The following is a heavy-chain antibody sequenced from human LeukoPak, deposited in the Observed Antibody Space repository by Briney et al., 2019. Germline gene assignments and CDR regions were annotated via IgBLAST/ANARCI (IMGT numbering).Heavy chain of an antibody. CDR2: INHSGST. V-gene: IGHV4-34*01. D-gene: IGHD3-9*01. CDR3: ARGSAVLRYFDWLLHDAFNI. J-gene: IGHJ3*02. Sequence: SETLSLTCAVYGGSFSGYYWSWIRQPPGKGLEWIGEINHSGSTNYNPSLKSRVTISVDTSKNQFSLKLSSVTAADTAVYYCARGSAVLRYFDWLLHDAFNIWGQGTMVTVSS. CDR1: GGSFSGYY.